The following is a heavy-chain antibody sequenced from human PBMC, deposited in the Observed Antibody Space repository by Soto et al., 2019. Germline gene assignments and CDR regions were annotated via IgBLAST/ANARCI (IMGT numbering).Heavy chain of an antibody. CDR1: GGSIRSYY. CDR3: ARSQYYDILTGYYDYYYYYGMDV. CDR2: IYYSGST. Sequence: PSETLSLTCTISGGSIRSYYWSWIRQPPGKGLEWIGYIYYSGSTNYNPSLKSRVTISVDTSKHQFSLKLSSVTAADTAVYYCARSQYYDILTGYYDYYYYYGMDVWGQGTTVTVSS. D-gene: IGHD3-9*01. J-gene: IGHJ6*02. V-gene: IGHV4-59*01.